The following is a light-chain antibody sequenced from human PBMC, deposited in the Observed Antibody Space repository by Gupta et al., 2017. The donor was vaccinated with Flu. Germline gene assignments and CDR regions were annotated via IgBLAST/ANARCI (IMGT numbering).Light chain of an antibody. J-gene: IGKJ5*01. CDR2: IDS. CDR1: PRISNC. V-gene: IGKV1-5*03. Sequence: PSVLSASLRGRVTITCRASPRISNCMEWYQRKPGKAPNLLIYIDSTVNDGVSSRFSGSGSGTEFTLTISRGQPEDAANYCCHQDSSCPITFGQGTRVEIK. CDR3: HQDSSCPIT.